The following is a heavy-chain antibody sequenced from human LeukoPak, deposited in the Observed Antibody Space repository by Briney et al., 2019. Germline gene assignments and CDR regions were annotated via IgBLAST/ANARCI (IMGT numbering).Heavy chain of an antibody. D-gene: IGHD3-22*01. CDR2: IYSGGST. CDR3: ARDPRDSSGYYSAPGPFDY. Sequence: GGSLRLSCAASGFAVSSNYMSWVRQAPGKGLEWVSVIYSGGSTYYADSVKGRFTISRDNSKNTLYLQMNNLRAEDTAVYYCARDPRDSSGYYSAPGPFDYWGQGTLVTVSS. J-gene: IGHJ4*02. V-gene: IGHV3-53*01. CDR1: GFAVSSNY.